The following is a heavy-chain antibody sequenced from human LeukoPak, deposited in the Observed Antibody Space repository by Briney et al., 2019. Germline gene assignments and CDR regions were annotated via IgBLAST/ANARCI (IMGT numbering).Heavy chain of an antibody. V-gene: IGHV3-33*01. Sequence: PGGSLRLSCAASGFTFSSYGMHWVRQAPGKGLEWVAVTWHDGSNKYYADSVKGRFTIFRDNSRKTVYLQMNSLRAEDTAVYYCARDFTYYDSSGYYYGIFDYWGQGTLVTVSS. CDR1: GFTFSSYG. J-gene: IGHJ4*02. D-gene: IGHD3-22*01. CDR2: TWHDGSNK. CDR3: ARDFTYYDSSGYYYGIFDY.